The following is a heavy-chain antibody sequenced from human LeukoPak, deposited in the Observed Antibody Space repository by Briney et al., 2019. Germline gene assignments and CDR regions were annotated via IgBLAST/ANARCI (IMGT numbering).Heavy chain of an antibody. V-gene: IGHV3-23*01. CDR1: GFTFSSYS. CDR3: AKDQQWLDGNFDY. J-gene: IGHJ4*02. CDR2: ISDSGDST. Sequence: PGGSLRLSCAPSGFTFSSYSMNWVPHAPGKGREWVSAISDSGDSTYYADSVKGRFTISRDNSKNTLYLQMNSLRAEDTAVYYCAKDQQWLDGNFDYWGQGTLVTVSS. D-gene: IGHD6-19*01.